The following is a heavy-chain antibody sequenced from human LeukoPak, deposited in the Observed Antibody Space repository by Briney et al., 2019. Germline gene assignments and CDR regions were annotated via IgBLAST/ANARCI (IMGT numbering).Heavy chain of an antibody. CDR1: GYTFTSYY. V-gene: IGHV1-2*02. Sequence: ASVKVSCKASGYTFTSYYMHWVRQAPGQGLEWMGIINPNSGGTNYAQKFQGRVTMTRDTSISTAYMELSRLRSDDTAVYYCERRYCSSTSCYTRSWFDPWGQGTLITVSS. CDR3: ERRYCSSTSCYTRSWFDP. D-gene: IGHD2-2*02. CDR2: INPNSGGT. J-gene: IGHJ5*02.